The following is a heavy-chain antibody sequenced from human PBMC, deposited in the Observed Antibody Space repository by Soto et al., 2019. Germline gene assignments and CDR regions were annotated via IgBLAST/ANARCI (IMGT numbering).Heavy chain of an antibody. CDR2: ISSSSSYI. D-gene: IGHD3-9*01. V-gene: IGHV3-21*01. Sequence: GGSLRLSCAASGFTFSSYSMNWVRQAPGKGLEWVSSISSSSSYIYYADSVKGRFTISRDNAKNSLYLQMNSLRAEDTAVYYCARDRGRYYDILTGYYQAGYYYGMDVWGQGTTVTVSS. CDR3: ARDRGRYYDILTGYYQAGYYYGMDV. J-gene: IGHJ6*02. CDR1: GFTFSSYS.